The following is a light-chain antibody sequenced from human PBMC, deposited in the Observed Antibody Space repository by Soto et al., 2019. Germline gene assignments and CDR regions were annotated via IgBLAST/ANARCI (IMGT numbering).Light chain of an antibody. CDR2: TAS. V-gene: IGKV1-9*01. CDR1: QDVHNN. J-gene: IGKJ5*01. Sequence: IHFTQSPSFLSASVGDRDTITCRPSQDVHNNMAWYQQKPGKAPKLLIYTASTLESGVPSRFSGSGSGTEFTLTITSLQPEDFATYYCQQLNFSPITFGQGTRLEIK. CDR3: QQLNFSPIT.